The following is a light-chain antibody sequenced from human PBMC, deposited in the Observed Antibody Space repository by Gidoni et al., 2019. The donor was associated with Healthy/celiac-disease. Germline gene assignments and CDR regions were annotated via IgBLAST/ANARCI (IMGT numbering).Light chain of an antibody. CDR1: QSLLHSNGYNY. CDR2: LGS. Sequence: DIVMTQSPFSLPVTPGEPASISCRSSQSLLHSNGYNYLDWYLQKPGQSPQLLIYLGSNRASGVPDRFSGSGSGTDFTLKISRVEAEDVGVYYCMQALQTPFTFXPXTKVDIK. CDR3: MQALQTPFT. V-gene: IGKV2-28*01. J-gene: IGKJ3*01.